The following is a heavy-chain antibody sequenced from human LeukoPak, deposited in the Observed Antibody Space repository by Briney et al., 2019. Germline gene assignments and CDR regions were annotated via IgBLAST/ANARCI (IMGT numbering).Heavy chain of an antibody. CDR1: GYTFTSYG. D-gene: IGHD3-22*01. CDR2: ISAYNGNT. CDR3: ARDRDYYDSSAQI. V-gene: IGHV1-18*01. Sequence: VKVSCKASGYTFTSYGISWARQAPGQGLEWMGWISAYNGNTNYAQKLQGRVTMTTDTSTSTAYMELRSLRSDDTAVYYCARDRDYYDSSAQIWGQGTLVTVSS. J-gene: IGHJ4*02.